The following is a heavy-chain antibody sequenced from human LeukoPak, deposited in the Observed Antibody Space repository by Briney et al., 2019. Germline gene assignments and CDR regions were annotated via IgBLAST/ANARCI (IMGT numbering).Heavy chain of an antibody. CDR3: AKESGSYDFDY. J-gene: IGHJ4*02. CDR2: IWYDGSNK. V-gene: IGHV3-33*06. D-gene: IGHD1-26*01. CDR1: GFTFSSYG. Sequence: PGGSLRLSCAASGFTFSSYGMHWVRQAPGKGLEWVAVIWYDGSNKYNADSVKGRFTISRDNSKNTLYLQMNSLRAEDTAAYYCAKESGSYDFDYWGQGTLVTVSS.